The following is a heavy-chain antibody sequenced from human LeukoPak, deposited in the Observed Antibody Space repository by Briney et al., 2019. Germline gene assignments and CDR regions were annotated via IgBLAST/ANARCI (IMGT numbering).Heavy chain of an antibody. D-gene: IGHD3-10*01. Sequence: GGSLRLSSAASGFTFSSYVMSWVRQAPGKGLEWVSGISGSGGRTYYADSVKGRFTISRDNSKNTLYLQMNSLRAEDTAVYYCAATYGSGSRGDAFDIWGQGTMVTVSS. CDR3: AATYGSGSRGDAFDI. V-gene: IGHV3-23*01. CDR1: GFTFSSYV. J-gene: IGHJ3*02. CDR2: ISGSGGRT.